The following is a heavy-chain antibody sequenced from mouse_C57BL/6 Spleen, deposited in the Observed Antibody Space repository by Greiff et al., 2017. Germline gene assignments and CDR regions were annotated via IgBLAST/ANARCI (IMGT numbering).Heavy chain of an antibody. CDR1: GYTFTSYW. J-gene: IGHJ1*03. Sequence: QVQLQQPGAELVKPGASVKMSCKASGYTFTSYWITWVKQRPGQGLEWIGDIYPGSGSTNYNEKFKSKATLTVDTSSSTAYMQLSSLTSEDSAVYYCARKDYCSTYWYFDVWGTGTTVTVSS. CDR2: IYPGSGST. CDR3: ARKDYCSTYWYFDV. V-gene: IGHV1-55*01. D-gene: IGHD1-1*01.